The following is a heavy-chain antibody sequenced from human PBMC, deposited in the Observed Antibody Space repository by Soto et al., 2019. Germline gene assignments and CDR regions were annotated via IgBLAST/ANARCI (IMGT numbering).Heavy chain of an antibody. CDR3: VGGQYYFDY. Sequence: QVQLVESGGGVVRLGRPWKPPCAASGSPFGGYGRHWSREAPGKGLEWVAVISYDGSNKYYADPVKGRFTISRDNSASTLYLQMNSLRPEDTALYYCVGGQYYFDYRGQGTLVTVSP. J-gene: IGHJ4*02. CDR1: GSPFGGYG. V-gene: IGHV3-30*03. D-gene: IGHD3-10*01. CDR2: ISYDGSNK.